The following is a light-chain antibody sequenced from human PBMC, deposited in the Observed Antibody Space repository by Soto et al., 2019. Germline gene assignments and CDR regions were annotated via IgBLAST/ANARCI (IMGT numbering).Light chain of an antibody. V-gene: IGKV3-20*01. CDR2: SSS. Sequence: EIVLTQSPGTLSLSPGDRVSLSCGASEWFSGKNLAWYQHKPGQSPRLLIYSSSIRASGVPDRFRGSGSGTVFTLTITSLEPEAFAVYYCQQYGTWITFGQGTRLESK. CDR1: EWFSGKN. J-gene: IGKJ5*01. CDR3: QQYGTWIT.